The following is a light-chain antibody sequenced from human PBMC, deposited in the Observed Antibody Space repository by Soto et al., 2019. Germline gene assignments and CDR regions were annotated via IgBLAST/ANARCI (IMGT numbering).Light chain of an antibody. CDR1: SRDVGGYNF. CDR3: NSYTSSSLYV. J-gene: IGLJ1*01. Sequence: QSALTQPASVSGAPGQSITISCTGTSRDVGGYNFVTWYQHHPGKAPQLMIYEVSHRPSGVSNRFSGSKSGNTASLTISGLQAEDEADYYCNSYTSSSLYVFGTETKLTVL. CDR2: EVS. V-gene: IGLV2-14*01.